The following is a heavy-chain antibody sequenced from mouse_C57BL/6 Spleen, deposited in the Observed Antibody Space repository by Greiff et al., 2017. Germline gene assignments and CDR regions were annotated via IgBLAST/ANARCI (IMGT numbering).Heavy chain of an antibody. CDR3: AREEQGRDYYAMDD. Sequence: QVQLQQPGAELVKPGASVKLSCKASGYTFTSYWMHWVKQRPGRGLEWIRRIDPNSGGTKYNEKFKSKATLTVDKPSSTAYMQLSSLTSEDSAVYYGAREEQGRDYYAMDDWGQGTSVTVSS. CDR2: IDPNSGGT. V-gene: IGHV1-72*01. J-gene: IGHJ4*01. D-gene: IGHD4-1*01. CDR1: GYTFTSYW.